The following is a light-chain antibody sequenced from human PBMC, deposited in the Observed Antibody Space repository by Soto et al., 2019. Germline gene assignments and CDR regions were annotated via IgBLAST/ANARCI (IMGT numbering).Light chain of an antibody. CDR1: QSVSGW. CDR2: KAS. CDR3: QQYKAYSYT. V-gene: IGKV1-5*03. J-gene: IGKJ2*01. Sequence: DIQMTQSPSTLSASVGDRVTITCRASQSVSGWLAWYQQKPGKAPKLLIYKASSLESGVPSRFSGSGFGTEFALTISSLQPDDFATYYCQQYKAYSYTFGQGTKLEMK.